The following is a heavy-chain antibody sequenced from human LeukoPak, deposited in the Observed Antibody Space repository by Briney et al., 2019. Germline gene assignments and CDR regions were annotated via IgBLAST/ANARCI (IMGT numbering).Heavy chain of an antibody. CDR3: AKDRSYYYDSSGSPFDY. D-gene: IGHD3-22*01. V-gene: IGHV3-48*01. CDR1: GFTFSSYS. CDR2: ISSSSSTI. J-gene: IGHJ4*02. Sequence: GGSLRLSCAASGFTFSSYSMNWVRQAPGKGLEWVSYISSSSSTIYYADSVKGRFTISRDNSKNTLYLQMNSLRAEDTAVYYCAKDRSYYYDSSGSPFDYWGQGTLVTVSS.